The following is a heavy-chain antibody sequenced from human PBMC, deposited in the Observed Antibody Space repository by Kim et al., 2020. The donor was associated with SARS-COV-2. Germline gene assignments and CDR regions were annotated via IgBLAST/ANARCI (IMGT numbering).Heavy chain of an antibody. J-gene: IGHJ4*01. D-gene: IGHD3-16*01. CDR1: GYSFSNYG. CDR2: ISSNSGHT. CDR3: SPYSYINSSRWQCD. V-gene: IGHV1-18*01. Sequence: ASLKVSCKASGYSFSNYGLVWARQAPGQVLAWMLFISSNSGHTKYAQNVQGRVTLTTDTSTTTGYMELSSLLSDDTSLYYFSPYSYINSSRWQCDWGQGT.